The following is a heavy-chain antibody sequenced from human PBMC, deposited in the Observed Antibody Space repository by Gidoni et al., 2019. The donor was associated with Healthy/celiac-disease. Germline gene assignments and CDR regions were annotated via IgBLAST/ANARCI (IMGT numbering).Heavy chain of an antibody. Sequence: QVQLVESGGGVVQPGRSMRLSCAASGFTFSSYGMHWVRQAPGKGLEWVAVIWYDGSNKYYADSVKGRFTISRDNSKNTLYLQMNSLRAEDTAVYYCARDVEWGYFQHWGQGTLVTVSS. CDR2: IWYDGSNK. CDR1: GFTFSSYG. V-gene: IGHV3-33*01. D-gene: IGHD3-3*01. CDR3: ARDVEWGYFQH. J-gene: IGHJ1*01.